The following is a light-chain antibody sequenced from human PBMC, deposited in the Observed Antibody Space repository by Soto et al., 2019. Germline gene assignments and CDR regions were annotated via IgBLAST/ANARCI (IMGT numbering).Light chain of an antibody. CDR1: QIVSSSY. V-gene: IGKV3D-20*01. CDR3: QQYGSSPRT. J-gene: IGKJ1*01. Sequence: VMTQSPATLSMSPGERATLSCGASQIVSSSYVAWYQHRPGLAPRLLIHDASSRATGIPDRFSGTKSGTDFTLTIRRLEPEDFAVYCCQQYGSSPRTFGQVTNVDIK. CDR2: DAS.